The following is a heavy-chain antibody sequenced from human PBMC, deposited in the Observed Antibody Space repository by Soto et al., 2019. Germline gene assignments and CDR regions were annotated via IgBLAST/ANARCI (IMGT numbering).Heavy chain of an antibody. Sequence: QVQLVQSGPEVKKPGASVRVSCKPSGYPFSNYGISWMRQAPGQGLEWMGWVNIDKGNTKYAQKFQDRVTMTTDTSTSTVYLELRSLRSDDTALYYCARERGGYSYGDYWGQGTLVTVSS. CDR3: ARERGGYSYGDY. V-gene: IGHV1-18*01. CDR1: GYPFSNYG. D-gene: IGHD5-18*01. CDR2: VNIDKGNT. J-gene: IGHJ4*02.